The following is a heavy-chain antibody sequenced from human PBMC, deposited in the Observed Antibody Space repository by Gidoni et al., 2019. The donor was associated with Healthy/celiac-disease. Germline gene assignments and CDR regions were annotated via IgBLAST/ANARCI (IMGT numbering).Heavy chain of an antibody. CDR1: GITVSSNY. D-gene: IGHD2-2*01. V-gene: IGHV3-53*01. CDR3: ARDLLVVSGPPGGY. CDR2: IYSGGST. J-gene: IGHJ4*02. Sequence: EVQLVESGGGLIQPGGSLRLSCAASGITVSSNYMSWVRQAPGKGLEWVSVIYSGGSTYYADSVKGRFTISRDNSKNTLYLQMNSLRAEDTAVYYCARDLLVVSGPPGGYWGQGTLVTVSS.